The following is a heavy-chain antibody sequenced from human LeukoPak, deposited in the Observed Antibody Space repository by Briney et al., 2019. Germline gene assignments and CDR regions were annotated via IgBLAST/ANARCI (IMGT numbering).Heavy chain of an antibody. D-gene: IGHD1-26*01. J-gene: IGHJ6*02. V-gene: IGHV3-21*01. CDR1: GFTFSSYS. Sequence: GGSLRLSCAASGFTFSSYSMNWVRQAPGKGLEWVSSISSSSSYIYYADSVKGRFTISRDNAKNSLYLQMNSLRAEDTAVYYCARWGKGGAGYYYYGMDVWGQGTTVTVSS. CDR2: ISSSSSYI. CDR3: ARWGKGGAGYYYYGMDV.